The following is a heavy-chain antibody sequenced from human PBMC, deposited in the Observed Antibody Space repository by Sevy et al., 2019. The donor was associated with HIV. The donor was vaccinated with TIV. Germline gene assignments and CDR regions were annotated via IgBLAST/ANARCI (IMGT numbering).Heavy chain of an antibody. Sequence: SETLSLTCAVYGGSFSGYYWSWIRQPPGKGLEWIGEINHSGSTNYNPSLKSRVTISVDTSKNQFSLKLSSVTAADTAVYHCARGALPGDYGAFDIWGQGTMVTVSS. V-gene: IGHV4-34*01. CDR3: ARGALPGDYGAFDI. CDR1: GGSFSGYY. CDR2: INHSGST. J-gene: IGHJ3*02. D-gene: IGHD4-17*01.